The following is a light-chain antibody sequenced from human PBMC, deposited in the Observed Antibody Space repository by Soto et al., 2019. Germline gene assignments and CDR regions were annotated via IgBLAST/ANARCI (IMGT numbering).Light chain of an antibody. V-gene: IGKV1-17*01. CDR2: AAS. J-gene: IGKJ4*01. Sequence: DIQMTQSPSSLSASVGDRVTITCRASQGIRNDLTWYQQKLGNAPKRLITAASSLQSGVPSRFSGSGSGTEFTLMISGLQPEDLATYYCLQHNSHPFTFGGGTKVDIK. CDR3: LQHNSHPFT. CDR1: QGIRND.